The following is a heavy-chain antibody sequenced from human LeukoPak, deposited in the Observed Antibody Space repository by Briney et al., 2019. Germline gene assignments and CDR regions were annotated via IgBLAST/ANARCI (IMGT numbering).Heavy chain of an antibody. CDR3: ARGADSSSWRYFDY. V-gene: IGHV3-53*01. D-gene: IGHD6-13*01. J-gene: IGHJ4*02. CDR1: GFTVIIDS. CDR2: VYSVGST. Sequence: GRSLRLSCAPSGFTVIIDSMSSVRQAPGEGLWWVLGVYSVGSTYYADPVKGRFTISRDNSKTTLYLQMNSLRAEDTAVYYCARGADSSSWRYFDYWGQGTLVTVSS.